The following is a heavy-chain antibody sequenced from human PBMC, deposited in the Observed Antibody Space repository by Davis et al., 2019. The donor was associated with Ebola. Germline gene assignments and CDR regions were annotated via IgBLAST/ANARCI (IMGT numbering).Heavy chain of an antibody. CDR1: GYSFTDFA. D-gene: IGHD3-16*01. J-gene: IGHJ4*02. V-gene: IGHV7-4-1*02. CDR2: ITTNTASP. Sequence: ASVKVSCKASGYSFTDFAIHWLRQAPGQRFEWLGWITTNTASPTYARGFSERFVFSLDTSVDTAFLQINSLRAEDTAIYYCARGMGELALNWGQGTLVTVSS. CDR3: ARGMGELALN.